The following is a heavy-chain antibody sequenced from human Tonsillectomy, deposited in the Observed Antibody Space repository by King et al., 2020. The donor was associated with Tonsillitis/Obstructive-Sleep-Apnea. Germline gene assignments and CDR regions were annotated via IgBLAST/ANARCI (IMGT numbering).Heavy chain of an antibody. CDR2: IKQDGSEK. CDR1: GFTFSLYW. Sequence: QLVESGGGLVQSGGSLRLSCAASGFTFSLYWMSWVRQAPGKGLEWVANIKQDGSEKHYVDSVKGRFTISRDNAKNSLSLQLNSLRAEDTAVYYCAREGGRGMGFDYWGQGTLVTASS. V-gene: IGHV3-7*01. J-gene: IGHJ4*02. D-gene: IGHD3-16*01. CDR3: AREGGRGMGFDY.